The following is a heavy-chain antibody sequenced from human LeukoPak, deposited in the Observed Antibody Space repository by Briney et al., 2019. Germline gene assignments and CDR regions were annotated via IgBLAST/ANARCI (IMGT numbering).Heavy chain of an antibody. V-gene: IGHV3-30*01. CDR3: ATTHLNSQAFDV. CDR2: TSSDEGHK. CDR1: GFTFSNYA. Sequence: GTSLRLSCEASGFTFSNYAMHWVRQAPGKGLEWVAITSSDEGHKYYADSVRGRFTISRDNSKNTLYLQMKSLRAEDTAVSCCATTHLNSQAFDVWGQGTMVTVSS. J-gene: IGHJ3*01. D-gene: IGHD4-23*01.